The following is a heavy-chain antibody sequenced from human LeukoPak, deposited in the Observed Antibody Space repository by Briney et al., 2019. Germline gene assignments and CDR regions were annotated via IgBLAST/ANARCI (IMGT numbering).Heavy chain of an antibody. V-gene: IGHV4-31*03. CDR1: GGSISSGGYY. J-gene: IGHJ4*02. CDR3: ARHESAAGKPQPFDY. CDR2: IYYSGST. D-gene: IGHD6-13*01. Sequence: TSQTLSLTCTVSGGSISSGGYYWSWIRQHPGKGLEWIGYIYYSGSTYYNPSLKSRVTISVDTSKNQFSLKLSSVTAADTAVYYCARHESAAGKPQPFDYWGQGTLVTVSS.